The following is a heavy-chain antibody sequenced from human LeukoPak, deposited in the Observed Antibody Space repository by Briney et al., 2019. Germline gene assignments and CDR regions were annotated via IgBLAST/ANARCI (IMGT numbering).Heavy chain of an antibody. J-gene: IGHJ4*02. CDR1: GGSFSGYY. CDR3: AREGTTWYYFDY. CDR2: INHSGST. Sequence: SETLSLTCAVYGGSFSGYYWSWTRQPPGKGLEWIGEINHSGSTNYNPSLQSRVTMSLDTSKKQFSLKLSSVTAADTAVYYCAREGTTWYYFDYWGQGTLVTVSS. D-gene: IGHD4-11*01. V-gene: IGHV4-34*01.